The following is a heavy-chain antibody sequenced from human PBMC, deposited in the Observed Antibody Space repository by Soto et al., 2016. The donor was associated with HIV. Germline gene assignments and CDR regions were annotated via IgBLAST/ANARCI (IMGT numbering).Heavy chain of an antibody. J-gene: IGHJ1*01. D-gene: IGHD3-10*01. CDR1: GYTFTDNY. CDR2: INPNSGGT. CDR3: ARDREVRGVMPYLQH. Sequence: QVQLVQSGAEVKRPGASLKVSCKASGYTFTDNYIHWVRQAPGQGLEWMGWINPNSGGTNYAQKFQGRVTLTRDTSISTVYMEMSRLRSDDTAMYYCARDREVRGVMPYLQHWGQGTPVTVSS. V-gene: IGHV1-2*02.